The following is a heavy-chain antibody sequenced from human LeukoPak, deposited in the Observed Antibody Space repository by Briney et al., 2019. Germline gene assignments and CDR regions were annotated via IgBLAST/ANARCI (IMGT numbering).Heavy chain of an antibody. CDR2: IYSSSGQP. CDR3: ARHRSGNYVWFDP. Sequence: PSETLSLTCSVSGDSINSYYWSWIRQPPGGGLEWVGYIYSSSGQPSYNPSLKRPVTISGDSSKNQLSLKLTSVTAADTAIYYCARHRSGNYVWFDPWGQGTLVIVSS. CDR1: GDSINSYY. D-gene: IGHD1-26*01. V-gene: IGHV4-4*09. J-gene: IGHJ5*02.